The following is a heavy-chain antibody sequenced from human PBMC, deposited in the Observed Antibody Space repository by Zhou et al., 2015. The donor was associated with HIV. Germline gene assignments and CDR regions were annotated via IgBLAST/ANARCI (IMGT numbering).Heavy chain of an antibody. V-gene: IGHV1-69*12. CDR1: GGTFSSYA. J-gene: IGHJ6*02. D-gene: IGHD5-18*01. Sequence: QVQLVQSGAEVKKPGSSVKVSCKASGGTFSSYAISWVRQAPGQGLEWMGGIIPIFGTANYAQKFQGRVTITADESTSTAYMELSSLRSEDTAVYYCARGVVDTEYGYYYGMDVWGQGTTVTVSS. CDR3: ARGVVDTEYGYYYGMDV. CDR2: IIPIFGTA.